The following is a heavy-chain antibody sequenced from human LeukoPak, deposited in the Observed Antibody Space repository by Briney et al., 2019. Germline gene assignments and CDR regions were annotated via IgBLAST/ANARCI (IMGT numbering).Heavy chain of an antibody. Sequence: SETLSLTCAVYGGSFSGYYWSWIRQPPGKGLEWIGEINHSGSTNYNPSLKSRVTISVDTSKNQFSLKLSSVTAADTAVCYCARHGNGDTAMVIPAKYYFDYWGQGTLVTVSS. J-gene: IGHJ4*02. V-gene: IGHV4-34*01. CDR3: ARHGNGDTAMVIPAKYYFDY. CDR2: INHSGST. D-gene: IGHD5-18*01. CDR1: GGSFSGYY.